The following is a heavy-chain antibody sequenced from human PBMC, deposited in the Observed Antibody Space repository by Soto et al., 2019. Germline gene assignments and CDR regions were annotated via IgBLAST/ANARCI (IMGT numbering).Heavy chain of an antibody. CDR1: GFIFSDYY. Sequence: QVQLVESGGGLVKPGGSLRLSCAASGFIFSDYYMSWIRQAPGKGLEWVSYISSDGSTIYSADSVKGRFSISRDNAKNSLSLQMNSLRAEDKAEYYCARGEGDGYTYYFDYWGQGTLVTVSS. V-gene: IGHV3-11*01. D-gene: IGHD5-12*01. CDR3: ARGEGDGYTYYFDY. CDR2: ISSDGSTI. J-gene: IGHJ4*02.